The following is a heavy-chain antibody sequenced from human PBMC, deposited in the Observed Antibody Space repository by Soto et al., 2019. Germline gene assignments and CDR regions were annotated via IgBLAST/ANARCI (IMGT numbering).Heavy chain of an antibody. V-gene: IGHV3-48*02. CDR1: GFSFRSYS. Sequence: PGGSLRLSCAASGFSFRSYSMNWVRQAPGKGLEWISYISVWGATYYADSVKGRFTISRDNAKNSLYLQMNSLRDEDTAVYYCARDQGYAFDIWGQGTMVTVSS. CDR3: ARDQGYAFDI. J-gene: IGHJ3*02. CDR2: ISVWGAT.